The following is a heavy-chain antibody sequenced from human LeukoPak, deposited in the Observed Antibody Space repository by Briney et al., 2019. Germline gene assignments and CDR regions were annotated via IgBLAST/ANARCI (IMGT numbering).Heavy chain of an antibody. J-gene: IGHJ6*02. Sequence: SVKVSCKASGDTFSSHTIAWVRQAPGQGLEWMGRIIPILGIANYAQKFQGRVTITADKSTSTAYMELSSLRSEDTAVYYCASMTTVTTRSNYYYYYGMDVWGQGTTVTVSS. CDR2: IIPILGIA. CDR1: GDTFSSHT. CDR3: ASMTTVTTRSNYYYYYGMDV. V-gene: IGHV1-69*02. D-gene: IGHD4-17*01.